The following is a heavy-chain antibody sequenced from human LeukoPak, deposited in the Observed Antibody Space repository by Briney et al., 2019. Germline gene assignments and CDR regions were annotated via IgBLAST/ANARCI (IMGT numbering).Heavy chain of an antibody. V-gene: IGHV3-23*01. J-gene: IGHJ5*02. CDR1: GFTFSSYA. CDR2: ISGSGGST. CDR3: AACSTSCSLRRMDNWFDP. D-gene: IGHD2-2*01. Sequence: GGSLRLSCAASGFTFSSYAMSWVRQAPGKGLEWVSAISGSGGSTYYADSVKGRFTISRDNSKNTLYLQMNSLRAEDTAVYYCAACSTSCSLRRMDNWFDPWGQGTLVTVSS.